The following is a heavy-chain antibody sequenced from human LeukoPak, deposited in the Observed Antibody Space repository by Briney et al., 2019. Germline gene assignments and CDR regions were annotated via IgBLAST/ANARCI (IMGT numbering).Heavy chain of an antibody. D-gene: IGHD3-22*01. CDR1: GGTFSRYG. CDR2: IIPLFGTA. J-gene: IGHJ4*02. Sequence: GASVKVSCKASGGTFSRYGISCVRQAPGQGLEWMGGIIPLFGTANYAQKFQGRVTITADESTSTAYMELSSLRPEDTALYYCAREWNYETSGYYYYYWGQGTLVTVSS. CDR3: AREWNYETSGYYYYY. V-gene: IGHV1-69*13.